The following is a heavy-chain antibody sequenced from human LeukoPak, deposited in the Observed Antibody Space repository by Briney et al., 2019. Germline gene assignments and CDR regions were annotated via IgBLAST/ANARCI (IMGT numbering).Heavy chain of an antibody. J-gene: IGHJ6*03. CDR3: ARGNEYYYYYYMDV. CDR1: GGSVSRSPYY. V-gene: IGHV4-39*07. CDR2: INHSGGT. Sequence: SETLSLTCTVSGGSVSRSPYYWGWIRQPPGKGLEWIGEINHSGGTNYNPSLKSRVTISVDTSKNQFSLKLSSVTAADTAVYYCARGNEYYYYYYMDVWGKGTTVTVSS.